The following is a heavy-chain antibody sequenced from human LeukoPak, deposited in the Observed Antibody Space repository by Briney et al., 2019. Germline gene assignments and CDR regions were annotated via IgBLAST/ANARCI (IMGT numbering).Heavy chain of an antibody. V-gene: IGHV3-30*18. D-gene: IGHD1-26*01. CDR1: GFTFSSYG. J-gene: IGHJ2*01. CDR3: AKDGGSNSYWYFDL. Sequence: PGRSLRLSCAASGFTFSSYGMHWVRQAPGKGLEWVAVISYDGSNKYYADSVKGRFTISRDNSKNTLYLQMSSLRAEDTAVYFCAKDGGSNSYWYFDLWGRGTLVTVSS. CDR2: ISYDGSNK.